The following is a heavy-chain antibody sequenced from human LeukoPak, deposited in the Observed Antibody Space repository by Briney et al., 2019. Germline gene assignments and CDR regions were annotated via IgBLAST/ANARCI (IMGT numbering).Heavy chain of an antibody. D-gene: IGHD3-22*01. Sequence: SETLSLTCTVSGGSISSYYWSWIRQPPGKGLEWIGYIYYSGSTNYNPSLKSRVTISVDTFKNQFSLKLSSVTAADTAVYYCARDGGSGYYFFDYWGQGTLVTVSS. CDR1: GGSISSYY. V-gene: IGHV4-59*12. CDR3: ARDGGSGYYFFDY. CDR2: IYYSGST. J-gene: IGHJ4*02.